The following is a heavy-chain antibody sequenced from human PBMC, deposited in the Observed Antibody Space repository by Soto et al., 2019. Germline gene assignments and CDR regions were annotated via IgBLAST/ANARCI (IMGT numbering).Heavy chain of an antibody. V-gene: IGHV2-5*02. CDR1: GFSLTTNGVG. J-gene: IGHJ4*02. D-gene: IGHD5-18*01. CDR3: VPVPEGAGSDTSSFNY. Sequence: QITLKESGPTLVKPTQTLTLTCTFSGFSLTTNGVGVGWIRQPPGKALEWLALIYWDDDKRYSPSLNSRLTIAEVTSKHPGVLTSTNRYPLDTATYHSVPVPEGAGSDTSSFNYCGQGTTVTVAS. CDR2: IYWDDDK.